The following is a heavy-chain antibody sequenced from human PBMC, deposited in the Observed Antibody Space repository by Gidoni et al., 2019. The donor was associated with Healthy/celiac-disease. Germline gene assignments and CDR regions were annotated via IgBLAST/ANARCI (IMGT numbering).Heavy chain of an antibody. Sequence: QVQLQQWGAGLLKPSETLSLTCAVYGGSFSGYYWSWIRQPPGKGLEWIGEINHRGRTNYNPSLKSRVTISVDTSKNQFSLKLSSVTAADTAVYYCARGPRIAVAGRFDYWGQGTLVTVSS. J-gene: IGHJ4*02. CDR3: ARGPRIAVAGRFDY. D-gene: IGHD6-19*01. CDR2: INHRGRT. V-gene: IGHV4-34*01. CDR1: GGSFSGYY.